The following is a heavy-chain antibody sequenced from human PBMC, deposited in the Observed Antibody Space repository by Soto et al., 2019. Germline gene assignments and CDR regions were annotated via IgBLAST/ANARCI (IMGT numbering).Heavy chain of an antibody. CDR2: ISGSGGST. J-gene: IGHJ4*02. Sequence: EVQLLESGGGLVQPGGSLRLSCAASGFTFSRYAMSWVRQAPGKGLEWVSAISGSGGSTYYADSVKGRFTISRDNSKITLYLQINSLRAEDTAIYYCAKERGYSGYGDFWGQGTLVTVSS. V-gene: IGHV3-23*01. CDR1: GFTFSRYA. CDR3: AKERGYSGYGDF. D-gene: IGHD5-12*01.